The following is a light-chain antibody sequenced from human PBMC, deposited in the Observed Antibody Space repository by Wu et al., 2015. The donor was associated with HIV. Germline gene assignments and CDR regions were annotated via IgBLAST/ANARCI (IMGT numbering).Light chain of an antibody. J-gene: IGKJ5*01. Sequence: EIVMTQSPATLSLSPGQRATLSCRSSQTVSASYVAWYQKKPGQAPRLVVYGASMRARDIPDRFGGSGSGTDFVLTITRVEPEDFAVYYCQQYGDTPVTFGQGTRLE. CDR1: QTVSASY. CDR3: QQYGDTPVT. CDR2: GAS. V-gene: IGKV3-20*01.